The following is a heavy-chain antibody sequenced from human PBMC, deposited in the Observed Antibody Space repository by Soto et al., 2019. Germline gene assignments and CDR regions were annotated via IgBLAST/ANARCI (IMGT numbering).Heavy chain of an antibody. D-gene: IGHD3-3*01. V-gene: IGHV4-4*07. J-gene: IGHJ4*02. Sequence: SETLSLTCTASGGSLTKYYWSWIRQPAGKGLEWIGRVSTSGNVVSKASLRSRLTMSVDTSKNQFSLRLTSVTAADTAVYYCARDNNDFWSLYPLAFDYWGQGALVTVSS. CDR3: ARDNNDFWSLYPLAFDY. CDR2: VSTSGNV. CDR1: GGSLTKYY.